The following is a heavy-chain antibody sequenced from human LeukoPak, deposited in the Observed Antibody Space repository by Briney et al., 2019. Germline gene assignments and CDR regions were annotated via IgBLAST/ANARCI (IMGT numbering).Heavy chain of an antibody. CDR1: GFTFSSYA. J-gene: IGHJ4*02. Sequence: PGGSLRLSCAASGFTFSSYAMHWVRQAPGKGLEWVAVISYDGSNKYHADSVKGRFTISRDNSKSTLYLQMNSLRAEDTAVYYCARDLLRGVINDWGQGTLVTVSS. V-gene: IGHV3-30-3*01. CDR2: ISYDGSNK. D-gene: IGHD3-10*01. CDR3: ARDLLRGVIND.